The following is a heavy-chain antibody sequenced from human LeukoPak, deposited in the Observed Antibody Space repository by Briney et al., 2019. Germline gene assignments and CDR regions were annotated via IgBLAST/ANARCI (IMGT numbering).Heavy chain of an antibody. CDR2: INTNTGNP. CDR1: GYTFTSYA. J-gene: IGHJ4*02. D-gene: IGHD6-13*01. Sequence: ASVKVSCKASGYTFTSYAMNWVRQAPGQGLEWMGWINTNTGNPTYAQGFTGRFVFPLDTSVSTAYLQISSLRAEDTAVYYCAREGSSSWYRDFDYWGQGTLVTVSS. V-gene: IGHV7-4-1*02. CDR3: AREGSSSWYRDFDY.